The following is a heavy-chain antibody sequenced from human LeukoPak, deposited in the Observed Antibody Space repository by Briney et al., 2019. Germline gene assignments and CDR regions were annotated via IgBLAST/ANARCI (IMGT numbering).Heavy chain of an antibody. J-gene: IGHJ4*02. Sequence: SETLSLTCAVYGGSFSGYYWSWIRQPPGKGLEWIGEINHSGSTNYNPSLKSRVTISVDTSKNQFSLKLSSVTAADTAVYYCASGYPSDGELLLDYWGQGTLVTVSS. V-gene: IGHV4-34*01. CDR3: ASGYPSDGELLLDY. CDR1: GGSFSGYY. CDR2: INHSGST. D-gene: IGHD3-10*01.